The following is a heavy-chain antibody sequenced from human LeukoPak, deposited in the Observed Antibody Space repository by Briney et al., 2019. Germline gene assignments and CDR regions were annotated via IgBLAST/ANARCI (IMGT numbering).Heavy chain of an antibody. CDR2: IKSKTDGGTT. D-gene: IGHD3-9*01. J-gene: IGHJ4*02. CDR1: GFTFSNAW. CDR3: TTDLLRYFDWLLYLNY. V-gene: IGHV3-15*01. Sequence: GGSLRLPCAASGFTFSNAWMSWVRQAPGKGLEWVGRIKSKTDGGTTDYASPVKGRFTISRDDSKNTLYLQMNSLKTEDTAVYYCTTDLLRYFDWLLYLNYWGQGTLVTVSS.